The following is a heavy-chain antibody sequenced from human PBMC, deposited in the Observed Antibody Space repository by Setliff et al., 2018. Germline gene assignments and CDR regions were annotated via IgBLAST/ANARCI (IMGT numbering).Heavy chain of an antibody. CDR3: ARKGISALSGAFDM. J-gene: IGHJ3*02. V-gene: IGHV4-38-2*01. Sequence: PSETLSLTCAVSGYSISSGYYWGWIRQPPGKGLEWIGSIYHSGSTYHNPSLKSRVTMSLDTSKNQFTLNLNSVTAADTAVYYCARKGISALSGAFDMWGQGTMVTVSS. CDR1: GYSISSGYY. D-gene: IGHD1-26*01. CDR2: IYHSGST.